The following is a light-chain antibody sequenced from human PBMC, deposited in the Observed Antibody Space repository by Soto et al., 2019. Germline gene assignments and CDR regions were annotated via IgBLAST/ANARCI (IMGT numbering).Light chain of an antibody. Sequence: QSALTQPRSVSGSPGQSVTISCTGTSSDDGGYNYVSWYQQHPGKAPKLMIYDVSKRPSGVPDRFSGSKSGNTASLTISGLQAEDEADYYCCSDAGSYVFGTGTKLTVL. J-gene: IGLJ1*01. V-gene: IGLV2-11*01. CDR1: SSDDGGYNY. CDR2: DVS. CDR3: CSDAGSYV.